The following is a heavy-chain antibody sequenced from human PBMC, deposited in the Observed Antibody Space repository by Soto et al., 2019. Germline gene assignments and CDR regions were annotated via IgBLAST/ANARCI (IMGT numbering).Heavy chain of an antibody. CDR3: AREGFDHRTDS. J-gene: IGHJ4*02. CDR2: MYPSGSR. V-gene: IGHV4-4*02. Sequence: QVQLQESGPGLVKPSATLSLTCAVSGCSIDTPNWWSWYRRPPGKGLEWLGEMYPSGSRNLNPSLNSRVTRSLDASNNHFSLKLTSLTAADTAIYYCAREGFDHRTDSWGQGIPVTVSS. CDR1: GCSIDTPNW.